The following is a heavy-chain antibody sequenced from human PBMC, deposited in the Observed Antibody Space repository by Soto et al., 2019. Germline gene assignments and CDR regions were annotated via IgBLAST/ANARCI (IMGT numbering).Heavy chain of an antibody. V-gene: IGHV3-23*01. D-gene: IGHD1-7*01. CDR2: FSGSGGST. J-gene: IGHJ4*02. CDR3: AKDQGVTFGGTNDY. CDR1: GFTFSSYA. Sequence: EVQLLESGGGLVQPGGSLRLSCAASGFTFSSYAMSWVRQAPGKGLEWVSAFSGSGGSTYYADSVKGRFTISRDNSKNTLYLQMNSLRAEDTAVYYCAKDQGVTFGGTNDYWGQGTLVTVSS.